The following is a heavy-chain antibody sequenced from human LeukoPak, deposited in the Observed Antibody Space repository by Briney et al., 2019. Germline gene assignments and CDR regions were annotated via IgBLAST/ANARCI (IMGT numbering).Heavy chain of an antibody. D-gene: IGHD6-13*01. CDR1: GFTFSSYS. V-gene: IGHV3-48*04. Sequence: PGGSLRLSCAASGFTFSSYSMNWVRQAPGKGLEWVSYISSSSSTIYYADSVKGRFTISRDNAKNSLYLQMNSLRAEDTAVYYCARETPPPGIAAAEGEFDYWGQGTLVTVSS. J-gene: IGHJ4*02. CDR3: ARETPPPGIAAAEGEFDY. CDR2: ISSSSSTI.